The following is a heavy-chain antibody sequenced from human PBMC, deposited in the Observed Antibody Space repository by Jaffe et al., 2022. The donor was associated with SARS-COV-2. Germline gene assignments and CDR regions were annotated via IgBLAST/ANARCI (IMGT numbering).Heavy chain of an antibody. CDR1: GYTFTGYY. V-gene: IGHV1-2*04. CDR2: INPNSGGT. D-gene: IGHD3-3*01. Sequence: QVQLVQSGAEVKKPGASVKVSCKASGYTFTGYYMHWVRQAPGQGLEWMGWINPNSGGTNYAQKFQGWVTMTRDTSISTAYMELSRLRSDDTAVYYCARERPSWSGFPSPSMGWSFYYYGMDVWGQGTTVTVSS. J-gene: IGHJ6*02. CDR3: ARERPSWSGFPSPSMGWSFYYYGMDV.